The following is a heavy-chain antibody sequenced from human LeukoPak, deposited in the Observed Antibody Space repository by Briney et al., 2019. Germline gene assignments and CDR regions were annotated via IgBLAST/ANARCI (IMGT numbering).Heavy chain of an antibody. D-gene: IGHD3-22*01. V-gene: IGHV4-39*02. CDR3: ARDLTNDYYYDSSGYSGAAFDI. Sequence: SDTLSLTCTVSGGSISSSSYYWGWIRQPPGKGLEWIGSIYYSGSTYYNPSLKSRVTISVDTSKNQFSLKLSSVTAADTAVYYCARDLTNDYYYDSSGYSGAAFDIWGQGTMVTVSS. CDR2: IYYSGST. CDR1: GGSISSSSYY. J-gene: IGHJ3*02.